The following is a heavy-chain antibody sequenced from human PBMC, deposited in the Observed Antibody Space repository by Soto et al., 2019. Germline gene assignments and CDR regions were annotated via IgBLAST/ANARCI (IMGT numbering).Heavy chain of an antibody. CDR1: GYTFTSYA. CDR3: ARGSPLSLDY. D-gene: IGHD3-16*02. V-gene: IGHV1-3*01. J-gene: IGHJ4*02. CDR2: INAGNGNT. Sequence: QVQLVQSGAEVKKXGASVKVSCKASGYTFTSYAMHWVRQAPGQRLEWMGWINAGNGNTKYSQKFQGRVTVTRDTPASTAYMELRSLRSEDTAVYYYARGSPLSLDYWGQGTLITVSS.